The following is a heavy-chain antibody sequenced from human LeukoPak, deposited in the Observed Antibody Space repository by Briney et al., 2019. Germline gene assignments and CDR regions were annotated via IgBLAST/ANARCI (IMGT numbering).Heavy chain of an antibody. J-gene: IGHJ3*02. CDR1: GFTVSSYY. CDR2: IYSGGST. V-gene: IGHV3-66*01. CDR3: ARDRGCGDCYPPANDAFDI. D-gene: IGHD2-21*02. Sequence: PGGSLTLSCAASGFTVSSYYMSWVRQAPGKGLEWVSVIYSGGSTYYADSVKGRFTISRDNSKSTLYLQMNSLRAEDTAVYYCARDRGCGDCYPPANDAFDIWGQGTTVTVSS.